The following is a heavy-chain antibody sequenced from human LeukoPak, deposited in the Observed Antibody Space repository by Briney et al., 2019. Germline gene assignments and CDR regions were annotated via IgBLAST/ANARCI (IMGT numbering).Heavy chain of an antibody. Sequence: SETLSLTCTVSGGSISSYYWSWIRQPPGKGLEWMGYIYYSGSTNYNPSLKSRVTISVDTSKNQFSLKLSSVTAADTAVYYCARDGMAGNSWALDPWGQGTLVTVSS. CDR2: IYYSGST. D-gene: IGHD4-23*01. J-gene: IGHJ5*02. V-gene: IGHV4-59*01. CDR3: ARDGMAGNSWALDP. CDR1: GGSISSYY.